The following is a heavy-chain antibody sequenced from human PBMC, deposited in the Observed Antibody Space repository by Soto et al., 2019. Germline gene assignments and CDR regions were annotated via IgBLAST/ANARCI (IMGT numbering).Heavy chain of an antibody. CDR3: ARYKSNYYYGMVV. D-gene: IGHD1-20*01. J-gene: IGHJ6*02. CDR2: IYYSGIT. V-gene: IGHV4-59*01. Sequence: QVQLQESGPGLVKPSETLSLTCTVSGGSISSYYWSWIRQPPGKGLEWIGYIYYSGITNYNPSLTSRVSISVDTSKNQFFLKLSSVTAADTAVYYCARYKSNYYYGMVVWGQGTTVTVSS. CDR1: GGSISSYY.